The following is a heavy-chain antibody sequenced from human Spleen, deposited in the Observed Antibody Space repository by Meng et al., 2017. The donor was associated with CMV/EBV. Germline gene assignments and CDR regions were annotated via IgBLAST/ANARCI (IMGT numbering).Heavy chain of an antibody. Sequence: GESLKISCAASGFTFSDYAMHWVRQAPGKGLEWVAVISYDGSNKYYADSVKGRFTISRDNSENTAYLQMNSLRAEDTAVYYCARDPSEDGYASCMDVWGQGTTVTVSS. V-gene: IGHV3-30-3*01. CDR1: GFTFSDYA. J-gene: IGHJ6*02. CDR3: ARDPSEDGYASCMDV. CDR2: ISYDGSNK. D-gene: IGHD5-24*01.